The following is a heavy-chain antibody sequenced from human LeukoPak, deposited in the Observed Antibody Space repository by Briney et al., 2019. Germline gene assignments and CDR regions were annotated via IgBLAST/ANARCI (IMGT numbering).Heavy chain of an antibody. V-gene: IGHV4-31*03. J-gene: IGHJ3*02. D-gene: IGHD2-2*01. CDR1: GDSISSSGYS. Sequence: SETLSLTCTVSGDSISSSGYSWSWIRHHPGEGLEWIGCTFYNGNTYFDSSLKSRVTMSVHTSKNQFFLRLTSVTAADTAVYYCARGSVVDDAFDIWGQGTMVTVSS. CDR3: ARGSVVDDAFDI. CDR2: TFYNGNT.